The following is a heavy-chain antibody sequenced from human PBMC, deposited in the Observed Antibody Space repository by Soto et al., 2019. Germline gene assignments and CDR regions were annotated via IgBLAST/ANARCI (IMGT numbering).Heavy chain of an antibody. CDR3: ARVYGDYIDY. D-gene: IGHD4-17*01. V-gene: IGHV4-59*01. CDR2: IYYSGGT. J-gene: IGHJ4*02. Sequence: SETLSLTCTVSGGSISSYYWSWIRQPPGKGLEWIGYIYYSGGTNYNPSLKSRVTISVDTSKNQFSLKLSSVTAADTAVYYCARVYGDYIDYWGQGTLVTVYS. CDR1: GGSISSYY.